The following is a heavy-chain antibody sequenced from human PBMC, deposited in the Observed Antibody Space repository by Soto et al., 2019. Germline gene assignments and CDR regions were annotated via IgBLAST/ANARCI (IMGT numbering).Heavy chain of an antibody. V-gene: IGHV3-30*18. D-gene: IGHD3-16*02. CDR2: ISYDGSNK. Sequence: PGGSLRRSCAASGFTFSSYGMHWVRQAPGKGLAWVAVISYDGSNKYYADSVKGRFTISRDNSKNTLYLQMNSLRAEDTAVYYCAKDLEFFGRGVIVYDYYYYGMDVWGQGTTVTVSS. CDR1: GFTFSSYG. CDR3: AKDLEFFGRGVIVYDYYYYGMDV. J-gene: IGHJ6*02.